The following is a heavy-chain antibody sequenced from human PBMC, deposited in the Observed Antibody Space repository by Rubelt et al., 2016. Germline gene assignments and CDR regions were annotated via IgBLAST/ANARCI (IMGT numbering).Heavy chain of an antibody. J-gene: IGHJ4*02. V-gene: IGHV5-51*01. D-gene: IGHD3-3*01. CDR2: IYPGDSDT. CDR1: GYSFTSYW. Sequence: EVQLVQSGAEVKKPGESLKISCKGSGYSFTSYWIGWVRQMPGKGLEWRGIIYPGDSDTRYSPSSQGESTISACQSISTAYLRWSSLKASYTAMSYCVTKSGYPDLPLGYWGQGTLVTVSS. CDR3: VTKSGYPDLPLGY.